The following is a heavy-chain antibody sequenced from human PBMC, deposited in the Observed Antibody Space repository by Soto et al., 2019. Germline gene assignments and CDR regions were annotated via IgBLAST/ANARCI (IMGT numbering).Heavy chain of an antibody. Sequence: EVQLVESGGGLVKPGGSLSRSCISSGCTFRTYTMNWVRQAPGKGLEWVSGIRGFSPYTFYAESVKGRFTISRDNAKNSLYLQMNSLRAEDTAVYYCARDRGYDAHDYYYNAMDVWGQGTTVTVSS. J-gene: IGHJ6*02. D-gene: IGHD2-15*01. CDR2: IRGFSPYT. V-gene: IGHV3-21*01. CDR3: ARDRGYDAHDYYYNAMDV. CDR1: GCTFRTYT.